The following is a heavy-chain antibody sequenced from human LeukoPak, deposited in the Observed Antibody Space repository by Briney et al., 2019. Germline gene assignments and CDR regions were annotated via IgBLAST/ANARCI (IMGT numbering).Heavy chain of an antibody. J-gene: IGHJ3*02. D-gene: IGHD1-26*01. CDR1: GFTVSSNY. V-gene: IGHV3-53*01. Sequence: GGSLRLSCAAPGFTVSSNYMTWVRQAPGKGLEWVSVIYSGGSTYYADSVKGRFTISRDNSKNTLYLQMNSLRAEDTAVYYCARGLSGNYLNAFDIWGQGTMVTVSS. CDR2: IYSGGST. CDR3: ARGLSGNYLNAFDI.